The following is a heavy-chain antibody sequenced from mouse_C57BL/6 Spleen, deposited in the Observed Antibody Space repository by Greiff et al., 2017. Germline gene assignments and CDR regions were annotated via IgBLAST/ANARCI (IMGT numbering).Heavy chain of an antibody. V-gene: IGHV5-9*01. D-gene: IGHD3-2*02. J-gene: IGHJ2*01. Sequence: EVMLVESGGGLVKPGGSLKLSCAASGFTFSSYTMSWVRQTPEKRLEWVATISGGGGNTYYPDSVKGRFTISRDNAKNTLYLQMSSLRPEDTALYYCARRRGSSGYLYYFDYWGQGTTLTVSS. CDR1: GFTFSSYT. CDR3: ARRRGSSGYLYYFDY. CDR2: ISGGGGNT.